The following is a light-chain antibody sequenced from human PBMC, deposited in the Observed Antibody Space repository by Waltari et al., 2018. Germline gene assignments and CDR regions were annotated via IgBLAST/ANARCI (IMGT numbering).Light chain of an antibody. CDR1: SSAVGGYNY. Sequence: QSALTQPASVSGSPGQSITIPCTGTSSAVGGYNYVSWYQQHPGKAPKLMIYDVSNRPSGVSNRFSGSKSGNTASLTISGLQAEDEADYYCSSYTSSRTRVFGGGTKLTVL. CDR3: SSYTSSRTRV. J-gene: IGLJ2*01. CDR2: DVS. V-gene: IGLV2-14*03.